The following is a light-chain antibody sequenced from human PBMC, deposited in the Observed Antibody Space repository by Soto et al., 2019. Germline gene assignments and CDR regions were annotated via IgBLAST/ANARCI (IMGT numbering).Light chain of an antibody. CDR2: GAS. J-gene: IGKJ5*01. CDR3: QQYGSSPRIT. CDR1: QSVSSSY. V-gene: IGKV3-20*01. Sequence: EIVLTQSPGTLSLSPGERVTLSCRASQSVSSSYLAWYQQKPGQAPRLLIYGASSRATGIPDRFSGSGSGTDFTLTISRLEPEDFAVYYCQQYGSSPRITFGQGTRLAIK.